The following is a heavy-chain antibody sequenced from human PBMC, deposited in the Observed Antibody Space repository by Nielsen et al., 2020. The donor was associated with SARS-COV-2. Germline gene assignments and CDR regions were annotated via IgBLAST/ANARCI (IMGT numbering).Heavy chain of an antibody. V-gene: IGHV3-30*04. Sequence: GGSLRLSCAASGFTFSSYAMHWVRQAPGKGLEWVAVISYDGSNKYYADSAKGRFTISRDNSKNTLYLQMNSLRAEDTAVYYCARESRRCLGYWGQGTLVTVSS. CDR3: ARESRRCLGY. D-gene: IGHD5/OR15-5a*01. CDR2: ISYDGSNK. CDR1: GFTFSSYA. J-gene: IGHJ4*02.